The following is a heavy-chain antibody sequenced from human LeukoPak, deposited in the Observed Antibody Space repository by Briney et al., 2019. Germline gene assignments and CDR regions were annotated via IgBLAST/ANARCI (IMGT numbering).Heavy chain of an antibody. J-gene: IGHJ4*02. CDR2: INPSGGST. CDR1: GYTFSDYS. CDR3: ARDPFMQWLAIDY. D-gene: IGHD6-19*01. Sequence: ASVKVSCKTSGYTFSDYSIHWVRQAPGQGLEWMGIINPSGGSTSYAQKFQGRVTMTRDMSTSTVYMELSSLRSEDTAVYYCARDPFMQWLAIDYWGQGILVTVSS. V-gene: IGHV1-46*01.